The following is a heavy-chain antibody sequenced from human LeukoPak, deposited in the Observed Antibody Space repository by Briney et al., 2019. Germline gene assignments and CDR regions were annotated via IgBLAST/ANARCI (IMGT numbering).Heavy chain of an antibody. CDR3: ARGRDYGGKDYYYGMDV. Sequence: GGSLRLSCAASGFTFSSYWMSWVRQAPRKGPEWVANIKQDGSEKYYVDSVKGRFTISRDNAKNSLYLQMSSLRAEDTAVYYCARGRDYGGKDYYYGMDVWGQGTTVTVSS. CDR2: IKQDGSEK. J-gene: IGHJ6*02. V-gene: IGHV3-7*01. CDR1: GFTFSSYW. D-gene: IGHD4-23*01.